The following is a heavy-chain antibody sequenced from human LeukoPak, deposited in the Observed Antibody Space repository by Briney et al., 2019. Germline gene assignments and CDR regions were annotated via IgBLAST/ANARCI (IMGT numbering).Heavy chain of an antibody. CDR1: GGSFSGYY. V-gene: IGHV4-34*01. Sequence: SETLSLTCAVYGGSFSGYYWSWIRQPPGKGLEWIREINHSGSTNYNPSLKSRVTISVDTSKNQFSLKLSSVTAADTAVYYCARGHLGHSFDYWGQGTLVTVSS. CDR2: INHSGST. J-gene: IGHJ4*02. D-gene: IGHD3-3*02. CDR3: ARGHLGHSFDY.